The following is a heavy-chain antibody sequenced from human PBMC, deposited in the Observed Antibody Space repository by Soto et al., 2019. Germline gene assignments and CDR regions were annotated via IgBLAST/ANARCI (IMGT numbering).Heavy chain of an antibody. J-gene: IGHJ5*02. CDR2: IYYSGST. CDR1: GGSISSSSYY. Sequence: QLQLPESGPGLVKPSETLSLTCTVSGGSISSSSYYWGWIRQPPGKGLEWIGSIYYSGSTYYTPSLKRRVTMSVDTSKNQFSLRLSSVTAADTAVYYCARVIATFDWPSYQSLLSWFDPWVQGTLVTVSS. V-gene: IGHV4-39*01. D-gene: IGHD3-9*01. CDR3: ARVIATFDWPSYQSLLSWFDP.